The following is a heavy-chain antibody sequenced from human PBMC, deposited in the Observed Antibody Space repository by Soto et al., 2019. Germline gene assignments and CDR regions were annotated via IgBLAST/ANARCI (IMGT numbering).Heavy chain of an antibody. CDR3: ARDRDDYGSGNYYNRIDF. Sequence: QVQLVQSGAEVKKPGSSVKVSCKASGGIFSTYAISWLRQAPGQGLEWMGGIIPLFGTPNYAQRFQGRVTITXXXXXXXXXXXXXXXXXXXXXXXYXARDRDDYGSGNYYNRIDFWGQGTLVTVSS. D-gene: IGHD3-10*01. V-gene: IGHV1-69*01. CDR1: GGIFSTYA. CDR2: IIPLFGTP. J-gene: IGHJ4*02.